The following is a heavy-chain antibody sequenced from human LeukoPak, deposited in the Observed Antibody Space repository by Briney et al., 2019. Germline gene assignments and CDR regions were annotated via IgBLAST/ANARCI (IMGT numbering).Heavy chain of an antibody. CDR3: AREDYGDSPFDY. V-gene: IGHV4-30-4*01. Sequence: SETLSLTCTVSGGSISSGDYHWSWIRQPPGKGLEWFGYIYYSGSTYYNPSLKSRVTISVDTSKNQFSLKPSSVTAVDTAVYYCAREDYGDSPFDYWGQGTLVTVSS. D-gene: IGHD4-17*01. CDR2: IYYSGST. CDR1: GGSISSGDYH. J-gene: IGHJ4*02.